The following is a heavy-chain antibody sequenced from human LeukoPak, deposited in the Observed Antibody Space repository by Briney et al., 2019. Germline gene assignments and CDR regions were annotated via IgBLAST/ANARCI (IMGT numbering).Heavy chain of an antibody. CDR3: ARDSSIWYYDSSGYTYYFDY. CDR1: GFTFSSYS. CDR2: ISSSSSYI. V-gene: IGHV3-21*01. D-gene: IGHD3-22*01. J-gene: IGHJ4*02. Sequence: GGSLRLSCAASGFTFSSYSMNWVRQAPGKGLEWVSSISSSSSYIYYADSVKGRFTISRDNAKNSLYLQMNSLRAEDTAVYYCARDSSIWYYDSSGYTYYFDYWGQGTLVTVSS.